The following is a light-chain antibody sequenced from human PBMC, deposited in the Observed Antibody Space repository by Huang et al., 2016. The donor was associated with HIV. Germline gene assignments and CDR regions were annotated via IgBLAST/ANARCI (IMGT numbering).Light chain of an antibody. CDR1: HSVSSN. J-gene: IGKJ1*01. Sequence: EIVLTQSPATLSVSPGERATLSRRASHSVSSNLAWYQQKPGHAPRFRISGASTRATGIPARFRGSGSGTEFTLTISSLQSEDFAVYYCQQYNNWPRTFGQGTKVEIK. CDR2: GAS. CDR3: QQYNNWPRT. V-gene: IGKV3-15*01.